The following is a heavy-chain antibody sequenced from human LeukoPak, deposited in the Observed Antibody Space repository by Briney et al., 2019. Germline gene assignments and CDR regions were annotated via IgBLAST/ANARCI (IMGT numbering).Heavy chain of an antibody. D-gene: IGHD4-17*01. CDR3: AREGRDYEDFDY. V-gene: IGHV4-39*07. J-gene: IGHJ4*02. CDR1: GGSISSRSYY. Sequence: SETLSLTCTVSGGSISSRSYYWGWIRQPPGKGLGWIGSIYYNGSTYYNPSLKSRVTISIDTSKKQFSLKMGSVTAADTAVYYCAREGRDYEDFDYWGQGTLVTVSS. CDR2: IYYNGST.